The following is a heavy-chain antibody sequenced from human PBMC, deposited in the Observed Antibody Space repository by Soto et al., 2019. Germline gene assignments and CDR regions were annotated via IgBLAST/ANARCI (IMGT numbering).Heavy chain of an antibody. D-gene: IGHD3-10*01. CDR3: ARDAAHTIKYHHGLEV. CDR1: VDSVSTDVSS. J-gene: IGHJ6*04. Sequence: PSETLSLTCSISVDSVSTDVSSLRLISQSPARCLDVLGRTLYMSSKWYNEYAVSVKSRMTIQPDKSKNQFSLQLNSVTPEDKAVYYCARDAAHTIKYHHGLEVCGKGNAANVSS. V-gene: IGHV6-1*01. CDR2: TLYMSSKWYN.